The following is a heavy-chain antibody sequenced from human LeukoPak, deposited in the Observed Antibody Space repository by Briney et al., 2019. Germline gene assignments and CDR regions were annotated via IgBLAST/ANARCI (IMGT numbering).Heavy chain of an antibody. Sequence: SPSETLSLTCTVSGGSISSYYWSWIRQPAGKGLEWIGRIYTSGSTNYNPSLKSRATMSVDTSKNQFSLKLSSVTAADTAVYYCARENDSSGYPVYFDYWGQGTLVTVSS. CDR2: IYTSGST. J-gene: IGHJ4*02. CDR3: ARENDSSGYPVYFDY. V-gene: IGHV4-4*07. CDR1: GGSISSYY. D-gene: IGHD3-22*01.